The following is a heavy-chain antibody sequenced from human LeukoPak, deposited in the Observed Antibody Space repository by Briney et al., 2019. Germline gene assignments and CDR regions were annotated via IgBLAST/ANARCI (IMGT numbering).Heavy chain of an antibody. V-gene: IGHV3-30-3*01. CDR2: ISYDGSNK. Sequence: GGSLRLSCAASGITFSSYAMHWVRQAPGKGLEWVAVISYDGSNKYYADSVKGRFTISRDNSKDTLYLQMNSLGAEDTAVYFCARDARYYDILTGYPLFDYWGQGTLVTVSS. D-gene: IGHD3-9*01. CDR3: ARDARYYDILTGYPLFDY. J-gene: IGHJ4*02. CDR1: GITFSSYA.